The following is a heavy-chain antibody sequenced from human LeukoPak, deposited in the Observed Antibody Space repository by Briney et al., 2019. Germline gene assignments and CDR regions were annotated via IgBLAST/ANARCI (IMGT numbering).Heavy chain of an antibody. CDR2: ISPSGGST. D-gene: IGHD4-17*01. J-gene: IGHJ4*02. CDR3: ARDRTLETTVTTEMSD. V-gene: IGHV1-46*01. CDR1: GYTFTSYY. Sequence: ASMKVSCKASGYTFTSYYMHWVRQAPGQGLEWMGIISPSGGSTSYAQKFQGRVTMTRDTSTSTVYMELSSLRSEDTAVYYCARDRTLETTVTTEMSDWGQGTLVTVSS.